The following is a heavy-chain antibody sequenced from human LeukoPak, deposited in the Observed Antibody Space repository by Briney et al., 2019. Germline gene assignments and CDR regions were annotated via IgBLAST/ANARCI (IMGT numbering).Heavy chain of an antibody. J-gene: IGHJ4*02. D-gene: IGHD6-19*01. CDR2: IGGSGGMT. CDR3: AKWGGDSGAEQWLVLDY. Sequence: GGSLRLSCAASGFTFNNCAMNWVRQAPGKGLEWVSGIGGSGGMTYYADSVKGRFTISRDNSKNTLYLEMNSLRVEDTAIYYCAKWGGDSGAEQWLVLDYWGQGTLVTVSS. V-gene: IGHV3-23*01. CDR1: GFTFNNCA.